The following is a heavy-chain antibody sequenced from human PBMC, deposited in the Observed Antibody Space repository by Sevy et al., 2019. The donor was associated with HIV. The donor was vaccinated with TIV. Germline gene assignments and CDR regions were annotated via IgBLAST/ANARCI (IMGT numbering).Heavy chain of an antibody. Sequence: ASVKVSCKVSGCTLTELSMHWVRQAPGKGLEWMGTFDPEDDETIYALKFQGRVTMTEDTSTDTAYMELSSLRSEDTAVYYCATTKDYYDSSGYPFDYWGHGTLVTVSS. CDR1: GCTLTELS. J-gene: IGHJ4*01. CDR3: ATTKDYYDSSGYPFDY. CDR2: FDPEDDET. D-gene: IGHD3-22*01. V-gene: IGHV1-24*01.